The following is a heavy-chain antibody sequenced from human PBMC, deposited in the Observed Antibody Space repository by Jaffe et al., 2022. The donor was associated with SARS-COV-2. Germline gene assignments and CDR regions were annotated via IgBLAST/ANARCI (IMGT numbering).Heavy chain of an antibody. V-gene: IGHV3-30-3*01. CDR1: GFTFSSYA. J-gene: IGHJ4*02. CDR2: ISYDGSNK. Sequence: QVQLVESGGGVVQPGRSLRLSCAASGFTFSSYAMHWVRQAPGKGLEWVAVISYDGSNKYYADSVKGRFTISRDNSKNTLYLQMNSLRAEDTAVYYCARGRPGLLRYWGQGTLVTVSS. D-gene: IGHD1-26*01. CDR3: ARGRPGLLRY.